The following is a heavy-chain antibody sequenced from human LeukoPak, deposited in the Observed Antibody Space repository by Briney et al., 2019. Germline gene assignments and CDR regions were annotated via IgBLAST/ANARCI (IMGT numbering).Heavy chain of an antibody. V-gene: IGHV3-9*01. J-gene: IGHJ4*02. CDR2: ISWNSGSI. Sequence: GGSLRLSCAGSGFIFNNYAMHWVRHPPGKGLEWVSGISWNSGSIDYADSVKGRFTISRDNTKNSLCLQMNSLRVEDTAFYYCAKDNRRHYTSGPNPDSLHWGQGALVTVSS. CDR3: AKDNRRHYTSGPNPDSLH. CDR1: GFIFNNYA. D-gene: IGHD6-19*01.